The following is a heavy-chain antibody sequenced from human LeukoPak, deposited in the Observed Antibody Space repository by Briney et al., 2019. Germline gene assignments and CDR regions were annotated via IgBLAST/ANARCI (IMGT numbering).Heavy chain of an antibody. D-gene: IGHD3-3*01. CDR1: GFTFSSYS. J-gene: IGHJ4*02. CDR3: ARDIKRQGITIFGVVTGFDY. CDR2: ISSSSSYI. Sequence: GGSLRLSCAASGFTFSSYSMNWVRQAPGKGLEWVSSISSSSSYIYYADSVKGRFTISRDNAKNSLYLQMNSLRAEDTAVYYCARDIKRQGITIFGVVTGFDYWGQGTLVIVSS. V-gene: IGHV3-21*01.